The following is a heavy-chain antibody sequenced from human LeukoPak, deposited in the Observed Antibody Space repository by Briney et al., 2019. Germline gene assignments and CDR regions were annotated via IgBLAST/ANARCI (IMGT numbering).Heavy chain of an antibody. V-gene: IGHV4-59*01. CDR2: IYYSGST. Sequence: SETLSLTCTVSGGSISSYYWSWIRQPPGKGLEWIGYIYYSGSTNYNPSLKSRVIISVDTSKNQFSLKLSSVTAADTAVYYCARDRLFKGMDVWGQGTTVTVSS. CDR1: GGSISSYY. D-gene: IGHD3-22*01. CDR3: ARDRLFKGMDV. J-gene: IGHJ6*02.